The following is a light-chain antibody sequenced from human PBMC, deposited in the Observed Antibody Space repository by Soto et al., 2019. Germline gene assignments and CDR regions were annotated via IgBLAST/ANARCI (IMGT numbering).Light chain of an antibody. CDR2: DVS. Sequence: QSVLTQPRSVSGSPGQSGTISCTGTSSDVGGYNYVSWYQQHPGKAPKLMIYDVSKRPSGVPDRFSGSKSGNTASLTISGLQAEDEADYYCCSYAGSYPVVFGGGTKLNVL. CDR1: SSDVGGYNY. V-gene: IGLV2-11*01. CDR3: CSYAGSYPVV. J-gene: IGLJ2*01.